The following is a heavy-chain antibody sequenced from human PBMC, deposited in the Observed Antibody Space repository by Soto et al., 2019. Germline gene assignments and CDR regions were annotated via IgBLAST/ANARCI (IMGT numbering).Heavy chain of an antibody. CDR1: GGTFSSYA. CDR3: ARSQGSSTSLEIYYYYYYGMDV. CDR2: IIPISGTA. V-gene: IGHV1-69*01. Sequence: HVKLVQSGAEVKKPGSSVKVSCKASGGTFSSYAISWVRQAPGQGLEWMGGIIPISGTANYAQKFQGRVTITADESTSTAYMELSSLRSEDTAVYYWARSQGSSTSLEIYYYYYYGMDVWGQGTTVTVS. D-gene: IGHD2-2*01. J-gene: IGHJ6*02.